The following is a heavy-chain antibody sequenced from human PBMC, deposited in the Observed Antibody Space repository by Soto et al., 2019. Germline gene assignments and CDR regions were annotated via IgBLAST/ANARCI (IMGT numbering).Heavy chain of an antibody. CDR3: AREADHHRGDSSYDMDV. D-gene: IGHD5-18*01. Sequence: QLQLVESGGGVGQPGKSLRLSCAASGFSISSYGFHWDRQAPGKGLEWVAVISYDARNEYYIDSVKGRYTISRDNSKNTVFLHMNNLRDEDTAVYYCAREADHHRGDSSYDMDVWGQGTTVTVSP. J-gene: IGHJ6*01. CDR1: GFSISSYG. CDR2: ISYDARNE. V-gene: IGHV3-30*03.